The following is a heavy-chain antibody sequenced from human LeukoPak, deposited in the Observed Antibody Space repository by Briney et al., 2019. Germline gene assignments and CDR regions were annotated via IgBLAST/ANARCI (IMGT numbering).Heavy chain of an antibody. J-gene: IGHJ4*02. CDR1: GFTFSSYA. CDR2: ISGNGDST. CDR3: ARGRGSYSLDY. D-gene: IGHD3-10*01. V-gene: IGHV3-23*01. Sequence: GGSLRLSCAASGFTFSSYAMSWVRQAPGKGLEWVSAISGNGDSTYYADSVKGRLTISRDNSKNTLYLQMNSLRAEDTAVYNCARGRGSYSLDYWGQGTLVTVSS.